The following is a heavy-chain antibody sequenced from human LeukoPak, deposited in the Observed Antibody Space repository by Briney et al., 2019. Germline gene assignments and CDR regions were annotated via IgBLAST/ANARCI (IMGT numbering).Heavy chain of an antibody. D-gene: IGHD6-13*01. J-gene: IGHJ5*02. CDR2: IYYSGST. Sequence: SETLSLTCTVSGGSISSGGYYWSWIRQHPGKGLEWIGYIYYSGSTYYNPSLKSRVTISVDTSKNQFSLKLSSVTAADTAVYYCARDNGAAAATYNWFDPWGQGTLVTVSS. CDR1: GGSISSGGYY. V-gene: IGHV4-31*03. CDR3: ARDNGAAAATYNWFDP.